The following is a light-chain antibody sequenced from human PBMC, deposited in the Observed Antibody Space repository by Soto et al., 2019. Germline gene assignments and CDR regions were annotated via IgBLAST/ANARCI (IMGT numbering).Light chain of an antibody. CDR2: DDD. CDR1: NSNVGDNY. J-gene: IGLJ2*01. Sequence: QSVLTQPPSVSAAPGQKVTISCSGNNSNVGDNYVSWYQQLPGTAPKLLIYDDDKRPSGIPDRFSGSKSGASATLGITGLQTGDEADYYCVTWYTSLDGGVFGGGTKLTVL. CDR3: VTWYTSLDGGV. V-gene: IGLV1-51*01.